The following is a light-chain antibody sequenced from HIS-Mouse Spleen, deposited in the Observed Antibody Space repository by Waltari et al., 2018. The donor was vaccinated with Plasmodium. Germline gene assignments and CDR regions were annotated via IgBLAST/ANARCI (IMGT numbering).Light chain of an antibody. Sequence: SYELTQPPSVSVSPGQTASITCSGDKLGDKYACWYQQKPGQSPVLVIYQDGKRPSGSPERFSGSNSGNTATLTISGTQAMDEADYYCQAWDSSTAWVFGGGTKLTVL. CDR3: QAWDSSTAWV. CDR2: QDG. V-gene: IGLV3-1*01. J-gene: IGLJ2*01. CDR1: KLGDKY.